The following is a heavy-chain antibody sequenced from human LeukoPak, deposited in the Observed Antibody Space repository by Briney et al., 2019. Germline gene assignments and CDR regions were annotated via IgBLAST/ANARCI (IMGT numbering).Heavy chain of an antibody. J-gene: IGHJ6*02. CDR1: GFTFSSYS. Sequence: GGSLRLSCAASGFTFSSYSMNWVRQAPGKGLEWVSSISSSSSYIHYADSVKGRFTISRDNAKNSLYLQMNSLRAEDTAVYYCARELLLWFGEGTGPYYYYYGMDVWGQGTTVTVSS. D-gene: IGHD3-10*01. V-gene: IGHV3-21*01. CDR2: ISSSSSYI. CDR3: ARELLLWFGEGTGPYYYYYGMDV.